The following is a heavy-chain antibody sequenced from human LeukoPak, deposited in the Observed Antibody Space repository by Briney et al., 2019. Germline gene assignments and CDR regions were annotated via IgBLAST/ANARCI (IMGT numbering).Heavy chain of an antibody. V-gene: IGHV4-59*08. CDR1: GGSINSYY. CDR2: IYYTGTT. J-gene: IGHJ4*02. D-gene: IGHD6-19*01. Sequence: SETLSLTCTVSGGSINSYYWSWFRQPPGKGLEWIGYIYYTGTTNYNPSLKSRVTISVDTSNNQFSLKLSSVTAADTAVYYCARRHNSGWFFFDYWGQGTLVTVSS. CDR3: ARRHNSGWFFFDY.